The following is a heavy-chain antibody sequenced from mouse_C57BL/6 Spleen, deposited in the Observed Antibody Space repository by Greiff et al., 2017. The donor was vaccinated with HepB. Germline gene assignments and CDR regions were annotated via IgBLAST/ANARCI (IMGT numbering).Heavy chain of an antibody. CDR3: ASTGTGPFAY. CDR2: IWSGGST. Sequence: QVQLKESGPGLVQPSQSLSITCTVSGFSLTSYGVHWVRQSPGKGLEWLGVIWSGGSTDYNAAFISRLSISKDNSKSQVFFKMNSLQADDTAIYYCASTGTGPFAYWGQGTLVTVSA. CDR1: GFSLTSYG. J-gene: IGHJ3*01. D-gene: IGHD4-1*01. V-gene: IGHV2-2*01.